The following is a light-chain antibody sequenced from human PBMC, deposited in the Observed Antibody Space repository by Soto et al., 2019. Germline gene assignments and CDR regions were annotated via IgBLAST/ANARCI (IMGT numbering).Light chain of an antibody. Sequence: QLVLTQSPSASASLGASVKLTCPLSSGHSSYAIAWHQQQPEKGPRYLMKLNSDGSHSKGDGIPDRFSGSSSGAERYLTISSLQSEDEADYYCQTWGTGPWVFGGGTKLTV. CDR2: LNSDGSH. J-gene: IGLJ3*02. CDR1: SGHSSYA. V-gene: IGLV4-69*01. CDR3: QTWGTGPWV.